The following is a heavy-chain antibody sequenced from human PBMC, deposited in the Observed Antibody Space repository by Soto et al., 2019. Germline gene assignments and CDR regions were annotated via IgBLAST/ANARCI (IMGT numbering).Heavy chain of an antibody. CDR3: AKDSIVTTTSDFYI. J-gene: IGHJ3*02. D-gene: IGHD5-12*01. CDR2: ISYDGSNK. Sequence: HPGGSLRLSCAASGFTFSSYGMHWVRQAPGKGLEGVAVISYDGSNKYYADSVKGRFTISRDNSKNTLYLQMNSLRAEDTAVYYCAKDSIVTTTSDFYICGQRTTVTVSS. CDR1: GFTFSSYG. V-gene: IGHV3-30*18.